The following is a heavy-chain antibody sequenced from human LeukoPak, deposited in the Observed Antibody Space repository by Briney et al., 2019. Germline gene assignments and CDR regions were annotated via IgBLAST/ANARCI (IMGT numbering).Heavy chain of an antibody. D-gene: IGHD5-24*01. V-gene: IGHV4-34*01. Sequence: PSETLSLTCAVYGGSFSGYYWSWIRQPPGKGLEWIGEINHSGSTNYNPSLKSRVTISVDTSKNQFSLKLSPVTAADTAVYYCAREMATTRFDYWGQGTLVTVSS. CDR2: INHSGST. CDR3: AREMATTRFDY. J-gene: IGHJ4*02. CDR1: GGSFSGYY.